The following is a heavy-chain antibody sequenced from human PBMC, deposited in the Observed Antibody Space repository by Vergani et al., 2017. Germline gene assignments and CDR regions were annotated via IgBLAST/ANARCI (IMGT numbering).Heavy chain of an antibody. CDR2: IYSGGST. CDR3: AREGLRYFDWLTVGWYFDL. D-gene: IGHD3-9*01. V-gene: IGHV3-66*02. J-gene: IGHJ2*01. Sequence: EVQLVESGGGLVQPGGSLRLSCAASGFTVSSNYMSWVRQAPGKGLEWVSVIYSGGSTYYADSVKGRFTISRDNSKTTLYLQMNSLRAEDTAVYYCAREGLRYFDWLTVGWYFDLGGRGTLVTVSS. CDR1: GFTVSSNY.